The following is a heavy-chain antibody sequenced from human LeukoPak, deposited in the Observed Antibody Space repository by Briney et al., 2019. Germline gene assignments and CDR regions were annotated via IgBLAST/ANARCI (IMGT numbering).Heavy chain of an antibody. D-gene: IGHD3-10*01. CDR3: AKTAEYYGSGNIDY. V-gene: IGHV3-23*01. CDR2: INFSGGDST. CDR1: GFTFSNYA. J-gene: IGHJ4*02. Sequence: GGSLRLSCAASGFTFSNYAMSWVHQAPGKGLEWVSSINFSGGDSTYYADSVKGRFTISRDNSKNTLYLQMNSLRAEDTAIYYCAKTAEYYGSGNIDYWGQGTLVTVSS.